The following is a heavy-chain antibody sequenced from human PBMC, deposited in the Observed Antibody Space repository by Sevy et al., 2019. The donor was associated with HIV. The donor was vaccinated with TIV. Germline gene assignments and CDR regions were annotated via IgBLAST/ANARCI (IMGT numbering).Heavy chain of an antibody. CDR3: ARVGAGYSSGWYGGYFDY. Sequence: SETLSLTCTVSGGSISSYYWSWIRQPPGKGLEWIGYIYYSGSTNYNPSLKSRVTIPVDTSKNQFSLKLSSVTAADTAVYYCARVGAGYSSGWYGGYFDYWGQGTLVTVSS. D-gene: IGHD6-19*01. CDR2: IYYSGST. CDR1: GGSISSYY. J-gene: IGHJ4*02. V-gene: IGHV4-59*01.